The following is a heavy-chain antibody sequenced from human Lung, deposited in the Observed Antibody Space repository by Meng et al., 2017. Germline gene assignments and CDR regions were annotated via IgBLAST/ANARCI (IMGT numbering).Heavy chain of an antibody. J-gene: IGHJ4*02. V-gene: IGHV3-74*01. CDR2: ITGDGSST. Sequence: GHLVGSGGGLVQPGGSLRLSCAASGFTFSTHWMHWVRQAPGKGLEWVSRITGDGSSTIYADSVQGRFTMSRDNAKNTLSLQMNSLRAEDTAVYYCARGGVTTDDWGQGTLVTASS. D-gene: IGHD4-17*01. CDR1: GFTFSTHW. CDR3: ARGGVTTDD.